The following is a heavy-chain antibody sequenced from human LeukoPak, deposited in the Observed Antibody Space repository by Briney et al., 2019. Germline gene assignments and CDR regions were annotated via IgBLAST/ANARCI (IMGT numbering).Heavy chain of an antibody. J-gene: IGHJ5*02. D-gene: IGHD4-17*01. Sequence: GGSLRLSCAASGFTFSSYSMNWVRQAPGKGLEWVSYISSSSSTIYYADSVKGRFTISRDNAKNSLYLQMNSLRAEDTAVYYCARGAFLGYGDYNWFDPWGQGTPVTVSS. CDR3: ARGAFLGYGDYNWFDP. CDR2: ISSSSSTI. V-gene: IGHV3-48*01. CDR1: GFTFSSYS.